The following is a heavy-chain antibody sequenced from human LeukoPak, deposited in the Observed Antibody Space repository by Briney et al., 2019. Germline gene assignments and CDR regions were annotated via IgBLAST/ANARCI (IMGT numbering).Heavy chain of an antibody. CDR2: VFDSGGT. J-gene: IGHJ4*02. CDR3: ASGYNSVWNSFDS. D-gene: IGHD6-25*01. V-gene: IGHV4-59*01. CDR1: GGTISNYS. Sequence: SETLSLTCAASGGTISNYSMIWIRQPPGKGLEWIGDVFDSGGTNYNPSLKRRVTISVDTSKKQFSLRLSSVTAADTAGYYCASGYNSVWNSFDSWGLGTLVTVSS.